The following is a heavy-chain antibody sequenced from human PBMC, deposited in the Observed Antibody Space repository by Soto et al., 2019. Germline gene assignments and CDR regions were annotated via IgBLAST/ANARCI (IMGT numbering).Heavy chain of an antibody. Sequence: QMQLVQSGPEVKKPGTSVKVSCKASGFTFTSSAMQWVRQARGQRLEWIGWIVVGSGNTNYAQKFQERVTITRDMSTSTAYMELSSLKSEDTAVYYCAAALEMVTARYYYYGMDVWGQGTTVTVSS. CDR2: IVVGSGNT. D-gene: IGHD5-18*01. CDR3: AAALEMVTARYYYYGMDV. J-gene: IGHJ6*02. V-gene: IGHV1-58*02. CDR1: GFTFTSSA.